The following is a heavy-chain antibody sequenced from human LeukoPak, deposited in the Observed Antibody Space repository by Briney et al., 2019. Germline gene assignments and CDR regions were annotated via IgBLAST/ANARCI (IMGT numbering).Heavy chain of an antibody. D-gene: IGHD5-12*01. J-gene: IGHJ6*03. Sequence: ASVKVSCKASGYTFTSYDINWVRQATGQGLEWMGWMNPNSGNTGYAQKFQGRVTMTRNTSISTAYMELSSLRSEDTAVYYCARDQRSGYSGYDYYYYYYMDVWGKGTTVTVSS. CDR1: GYTFTSYD. V-gene: IGHV1-8*01. CDR2: MNPNSGNT. CDR3: ARDQRSGYSGYDYYYYYYMDV.